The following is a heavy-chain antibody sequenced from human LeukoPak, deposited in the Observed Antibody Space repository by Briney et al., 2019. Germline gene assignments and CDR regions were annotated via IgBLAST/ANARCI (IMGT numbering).Heavy chain of an antibody. J-gene: IGHJ4*02. D-gene: IGHD3-16*02. Sequence: GESLKISCKGSGYSFTSYWIGWVRQMPGKGLEWMGIIYPGDSDTRYSPSFQGQVTISADKSISTAYLQWSSLKASDAAMYYCATSFLGELSSFDYWGQGTLVTVSS. V-gene: IGHV5-51*01. CDR2: IYPGDSDT. CDR3: ATSFLGELSSFDY. CDR1: GYSFTSYW.